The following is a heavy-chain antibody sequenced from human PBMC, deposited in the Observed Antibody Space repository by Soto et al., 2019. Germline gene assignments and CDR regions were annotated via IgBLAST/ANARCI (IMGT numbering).Heavy chain of an antibody. CDR3: ARQYYYDSSGYYGNWFDP. CDR2: IYYSGST. J-gene: IGHJ5*02. CDR1: GGSISSGDYY. V-gene: IGHV4-30-4*01. Sequence: PSETLSLTCTVSGGSISSGDYYWSWIRQPPGKGLEWIGYIYYSGSTYYNPSLKSRVTISVDTSKNQFSLKLSSVTAADTAVYYCARQYYYDSSGYYGNWFDPWGQGTLVTSPQ. D-gene: IGHD3-22*01.